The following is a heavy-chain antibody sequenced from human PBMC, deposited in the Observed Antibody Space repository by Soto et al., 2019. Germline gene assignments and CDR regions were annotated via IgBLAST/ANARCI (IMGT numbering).Heavy chain of an antibody. D-gene: IGHD2-2*01. CDR1: GGSISSSSYY. Sequence: SETLSLTCTVSGGSISSSSYYWGWIRQPPGKGLEWIGSIYYSGSTYYNPSLKSRVTISLDTSKNQFSLKLSSVTAADTALYYCARLDCSSASCYDPFDYWGQGTLVTVSS. J-gene: IGHJ4*02. CDR3: ARLDCSSASCYDPFDY. V-gene: IGHV4-39*01. CDR2: IYYSGST.